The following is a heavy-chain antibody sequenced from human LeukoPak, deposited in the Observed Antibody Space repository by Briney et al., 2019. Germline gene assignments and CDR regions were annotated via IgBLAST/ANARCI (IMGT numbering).Heavy chain of an antibody. D-gene: IGHD2-15*01. J-gene: IGHJ5*02. CDR1: GGSISSYY. Sequence: PSETLSLTCTVSGGSISSYYWSWIRQPPGKGLEWIGYIYYSGSTNYNPSLKSRFTISVDTSKNQFSLKLSSVTAADTAVYYCAREGYCSGGSCYSGASNWFDPWGQGTLVTVSS. CDR2: IYYSGST. V-gene: IGHV4-59*01. CDR3: AREGYCSGGSCYSGASNWFDP.